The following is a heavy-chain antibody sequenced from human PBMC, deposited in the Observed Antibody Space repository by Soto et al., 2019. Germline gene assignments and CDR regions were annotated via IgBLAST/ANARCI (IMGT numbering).Heavy chain of an antibody. CDR1: GFTSSSYA. D-gene: IGHD1-26*01. J-gene: IGHJ4*02. Sequence: EVQLLESGGGLVQPGGSLRLSCAASGFTSSSYAMRWVRQAPGKGLEWVSAISGSGDSTYYADSVKGRFTTSRDNSKNTLYLQMNSLRAEDTAVYYCARRGSGSYYDYSGQGTLVTVSS. V-gene: IGHV3-23*01. CDR3: ARRGSGSYYDY. CDR2: ISGSGDST.